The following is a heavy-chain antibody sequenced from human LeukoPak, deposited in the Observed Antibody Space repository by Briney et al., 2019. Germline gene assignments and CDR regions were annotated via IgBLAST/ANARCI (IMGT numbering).Heavy chain of an antibody. CDR1: GYTFTSYG. J-gene: IGHJ4*02. CDR2: ISAYNGNT. V-gene: IGHV1-18*01. Sequence: ASVKVSCKASGYTFTSYGISWVRQAPGQGLEWMGWISAYNGNTNYAQKLQGRVTMTTDTSTSTAYMEPRSLRSGDTAVYYCARDTSIAARGDYWGQGTLVTVSS. D-gene: IGHD6-6*01. CDR3: ARDTSIAARGDY.